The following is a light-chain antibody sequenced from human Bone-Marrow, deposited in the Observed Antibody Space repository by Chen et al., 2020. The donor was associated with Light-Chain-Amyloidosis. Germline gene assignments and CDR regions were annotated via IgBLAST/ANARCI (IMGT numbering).Light chain of an antibody. V-gene: IGLV3-21*02. Sequence: SYVLTKPTSVAVAPGPTATNACGGNNIGATSVHWYQQTPGQAPPLAVYEDSDRPSGIPERLSGSNSGNTATLTISRVEAGDEADYYCQVWDRSSDRPVFGGGTKLTVL. CDR3: QVWDRSSDRPV. J-gene: IGLJ3*02. CDR2: EDS. CDR1: NIGATS.